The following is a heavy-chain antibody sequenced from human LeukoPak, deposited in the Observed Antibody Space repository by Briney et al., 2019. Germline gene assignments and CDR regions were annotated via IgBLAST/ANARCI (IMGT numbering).Heavy chain of an antibody. D-gene: IGHD6-13*01. CDR3: ARAGIAAAGGGWFDP. J-gene: IGHJ5*02. CDR1: GFTFSSYA. Sequence: GGSLRLSCAASGFTFSSYAMSWVRQAPGKGLEWVSAISGSGGSTYYADSVKGRFAISRDNSKNTLYLQMNSLRAEDTAVYYCARAGIAAAGGGWFDPWGQGTLVTVSS. CDR2: ISGSGGST. V-gene: IGHV3-23*01.